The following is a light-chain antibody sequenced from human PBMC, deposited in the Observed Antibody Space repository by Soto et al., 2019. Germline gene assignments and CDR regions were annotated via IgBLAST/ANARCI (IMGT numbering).Light chain of an antibody. J-gene: IGKJ4*01. Sequence: EIVLAQSPATLSLSPGERATLSCGASQSVSSNYFAYYQHKPGLAPRLLIYDASSRATDIPDRFSGSGSGTDFPLTISRLEPEDFAVFYCQHYGSSPLFGGGTKVEIK. CDR3: QHYGSSPL. V-gene: IGKV3D-20*01. CDR2: DAS. CDR1: QSVSSNY.